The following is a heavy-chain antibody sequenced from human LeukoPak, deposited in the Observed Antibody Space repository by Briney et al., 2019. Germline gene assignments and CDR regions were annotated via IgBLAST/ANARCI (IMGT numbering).Heavy chain of an antibody. V-gene: IGHV3-64D*06. CDR1: GLTFSSYA. Sequence: GGSLRLSCSASGLTFSSYAMHWVRQAPGKGLDYISGITNNGGTSYHADSVKGRFTISRDNSKNTLYLQMSSLRAEDTAVYYCVKVSSTVGATYFDYWGQGTLVTVSS. J-gene: IGHJ4*02. CDR2: ITNNGGTS. CDR3: VKVSSTVGATYFDY. D-gene: IGHD1-26*01.